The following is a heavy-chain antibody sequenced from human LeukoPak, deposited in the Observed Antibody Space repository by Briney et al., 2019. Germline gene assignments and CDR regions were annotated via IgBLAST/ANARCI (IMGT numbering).Heavy chain of an antibody. V-gene: IGHV3-23*01. D-gene: IGHD3-22*01. CDR3: AKGAYYDSSGFYREYYFDH. J-gene: IGHJ4*02. CDR2: ISGGGGST. Sequence: GGSLRLSCAASGFTFSNYAMSWVRQAPGKGLEWVSSISGGGGSTYYADSVKGRFTISRDNSKNTLFLQMSSLTAGDTAVYYCAKGAYYDSSGFYREYYFDHWGQGTLVTVSS. CDR1: GFTFSNYA.